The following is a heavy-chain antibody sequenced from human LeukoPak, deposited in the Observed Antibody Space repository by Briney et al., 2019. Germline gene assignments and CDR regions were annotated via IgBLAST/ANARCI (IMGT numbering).Heavy chain of an antibody. D-gene: IGHD6-13*01. J-gene: IGHJ5*02. Sequence: SQTLSLTCAISGDSVSSNSAAWNWIRQSPSRGLEWLGRTYYRSKWYNDYAVSVKSRITINPDTSKSQFSLQLNSVTPEDTAVYYCAGDPFIAAAGIRRTWFDPWGQGTLVTVSS. CDR2: TYYRSKWYN. CDR1: GDSVSSNSAA. CDR3: AGDPFIAAAGIRRTWFDP. V-gene: IGHV6-1*01.